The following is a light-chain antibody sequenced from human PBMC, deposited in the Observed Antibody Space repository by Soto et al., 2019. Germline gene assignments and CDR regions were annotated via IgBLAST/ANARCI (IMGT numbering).Light chain of an antibody. J-gene: IGKJ4*01. CDR3: QQYNSYSLT. CDR2: DAS. Sequence: DIQMTQSPSTLSASVGDRVTITCRASHSISSRLAWYQQKPGKAPKLLIYDASSLESGVPSRLSGSGSGTEFTLTISSLQPDDFAPYYCQQYNSYSLTFGGGTKVDI. CDR1: HSISSR. V-gene: IGKV1-5*01.